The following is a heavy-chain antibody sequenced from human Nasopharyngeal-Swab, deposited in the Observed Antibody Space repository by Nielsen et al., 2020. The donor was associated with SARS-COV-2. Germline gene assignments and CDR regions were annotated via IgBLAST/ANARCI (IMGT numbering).Heavy chain of an antibody. D-gene: IGHD3-22*01. Sequence: GSLRLSCAASGFTFSSYDMHWVRQATGKGLEWVSAIGTADDTYYPGSVKGRFTISRENAKNSLYLQMNSLRAGDTAVYYCARSFSYDSSGYYYWYFDLWGRGTLVTVSS. J-gene: IGHJ2*01. CDR3: ARSFSYDSSGYYYWYFDL. CDR2: IGTADDT. V-gene: IGHV3-13*01. CDR1: GFTFSSYD.